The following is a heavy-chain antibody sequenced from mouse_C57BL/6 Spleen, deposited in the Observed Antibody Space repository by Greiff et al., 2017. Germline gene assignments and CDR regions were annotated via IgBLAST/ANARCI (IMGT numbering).Heavy chain of an antibody. Sequence: EVKLEESGGGLVQPGGSMKLSCVASGFTFSNYWMNWVRPSPEKGLEWVAQIRLKSDNYATHYAEAVKGRFTISREDSKSSVYLQMNNLRAEDTGIYYCTGVAPGYFDYWGQGTTLTVSS. V-gene: IGHV6-3*01. J-gene: IGHJ2*01. CDR2: IRLKSDNYAT. CDR3: TGVAPGYFDY. CDR1: GFTFSNYW. D-gene: IGHD1-1*01.